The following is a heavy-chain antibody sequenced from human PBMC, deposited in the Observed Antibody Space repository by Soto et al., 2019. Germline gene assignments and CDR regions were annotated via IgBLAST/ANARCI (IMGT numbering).Heavy chain of an antibody. V-gene: IGHV3-23*01. CDR3: AKDRGGFTSGWEFWDF. CDR2: ISGNGATT. Sequence: EVALLESGGGLVQPGGSLRLSCEVSGVAFSFYSMSWVRQAPGKGLEWVASISGNGATTYYAASGKGRFTFSRDNSKNTVHLQMNSLRGEDTAVYYCAKDRGGFTSGWEFWDFWGQGTLVTVSS. D-gene: IGHD6-19*01. J-gene: IGHJ4*02. CDR1: GVAFSFYS.